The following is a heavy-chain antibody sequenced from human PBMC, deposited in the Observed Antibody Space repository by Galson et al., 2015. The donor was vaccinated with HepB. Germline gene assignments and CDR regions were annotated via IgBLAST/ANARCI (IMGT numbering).Heavy chain of an antibody. CDR2: IKQDGSEK. V-gene: IGHV3-7*03. D-gene: IGHD3-10*01. Sequence: SLRLSCAASGFTFSSYWMSWVRQAPGKGLEWVANIKQDGSEKYYVDSVKGRFTISRDNAKNSLYLQMNSLRAEDTAVYYCAREGLLWFGELLQSGGYFDYWGQGTLVTVSS. J-gene: IGHJ4*02. CDR3: AREGLLWFGELLQSGGYFDY. CDR1: GFTFSSYW.